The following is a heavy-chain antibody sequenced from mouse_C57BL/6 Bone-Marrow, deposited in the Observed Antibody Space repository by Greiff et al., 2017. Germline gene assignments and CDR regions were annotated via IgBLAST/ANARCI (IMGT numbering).Heavy chain of an antibody. V-gene: IGHV1-81*01. Sequence: VQLQQSGAELARPGASVKLSCKASGYTFTSYGIRWVKQRTGQGLEWIGEIYPRSGNTYYNEKFKGKATLTADKASSTAYMELRSLTSEDSAVYCCERGGDYGNYRFAYWGQGTLVTVSA. CDR3: ERGGDYGNYRFAY. CDR2: IYPRSGNT. D-gene: IGHD2-1*01. J-gene: IGHJ3*01. CDR1: GYTFTSYG.